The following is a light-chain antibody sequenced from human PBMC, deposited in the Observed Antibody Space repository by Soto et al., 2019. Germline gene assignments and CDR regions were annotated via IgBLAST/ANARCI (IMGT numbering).Light chain of an antibody. Sequence: DIQMTQSPSTLSASVGDRVTITCRASQSISSWLAWYQQKPGKAPKLLIYKASSLESGVPSRFSGSGSGTLFTLTISSLQPYYFATYYFQQYNILYTFDHPTKLQIK. CDR3: QQYNILYT. CDR1: QSISSW. V-gene: IGKV1-5*03. CDR2: KAS. J-gene: IGKJ2*01.